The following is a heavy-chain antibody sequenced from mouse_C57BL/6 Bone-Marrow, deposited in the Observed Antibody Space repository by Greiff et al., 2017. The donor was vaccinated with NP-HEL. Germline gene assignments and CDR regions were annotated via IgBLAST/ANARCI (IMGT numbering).Heavy chain of an antibody. V-gene: IGHV2-2*01. CDR1: GFSLTSYG. CDR3: ARNGYYGSQYYFDY. J-gene: IGHJ2*01. CDR2: IWSGGST. Sequence: QVQLQQSGPGLVQPSQSLSITCTVSGFSLTSYGVHWVRQSPGKGLEWLGVIWSGGSTDYNAAFISRLSISKDNSKSQVFFKMNSLQADDTAIYYCARNGYYGSQYYFDYWGRGTTLTVSS. D-gene: IGHD1-1*01.